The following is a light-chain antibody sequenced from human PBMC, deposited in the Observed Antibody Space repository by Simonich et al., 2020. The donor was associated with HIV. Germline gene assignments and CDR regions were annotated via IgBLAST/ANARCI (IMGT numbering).Light chain of an antibody. CDR2: DAS. CDR3: QQFNSFPYT. CDR1: QGISSA. V-gene: IGKV1-13*02. J-gene: IGKJ2*01. Sequence: AIQLTQSPSSLSASVGDRVTITCRASQGISSALAWYQQKPGKAPKLLIYDASKLESGVPSRFSGGGSGTHFTLTISSLQPEDFATYYCQQFNSFPYTFGLGTKLEIK.